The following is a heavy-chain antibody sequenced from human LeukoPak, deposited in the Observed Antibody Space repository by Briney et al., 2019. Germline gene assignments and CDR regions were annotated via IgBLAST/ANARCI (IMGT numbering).Heavy chain of an antibody. V-gene: IGHV4-34*01. J-gene: IGHJ4*02. D-gene: IGHD3-10*01. Sequence: PSETLSLTCAVFGGSFSGYHWSWIRQPPGKGLEWIGGVNYGESTNYNPSLKSRVTISVDTSKNQFSLKLTSVTAADTAVYYCARGGPRDYGSGSYYYFDYWGQGTLVTVSS. CDR1: GGSFSGYH. CDR2: VNYGEST. CDR3: ARGGPRDYGSGSYYYFDY.